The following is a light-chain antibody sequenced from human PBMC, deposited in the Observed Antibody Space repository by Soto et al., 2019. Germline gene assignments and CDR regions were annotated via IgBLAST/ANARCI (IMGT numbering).Light chain of an antibody. V-gene: IGLV2-23*02. CDR3: CSYAGSSTYV. CDR2: EVS. CDR1: SSDVGSYNL. Sequence: QSALTQPASVSGSPGQSITISCTGTSSDVGSYNLVSWYQQHPGKAPKLMIYEVSKRPSGVSNRFSGAKSGNTASLTISVLQAEDESDYYCCSYAGSSTYVFVTGTKLTVL. J-gene: IGLJ1*01.